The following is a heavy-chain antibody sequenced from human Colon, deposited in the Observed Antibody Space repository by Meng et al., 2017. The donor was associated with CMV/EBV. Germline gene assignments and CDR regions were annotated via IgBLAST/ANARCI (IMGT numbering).Heavy chain of an antibody. D-gene: IGHD3-22*01. J-gene: IGHJ4*02. CDR2: AYYGSDWYL. V-gene: IGHV6-1*01. CDR1: GDSVSSYAAA. CDR3: ARAYDSGYYDH. Sequence: SQTLSLTCDISGDSVSSYAAAWHWIRQSPSRGLEWLGRAYYGSDWYLDYAVSVKSRIIISPDTSKNQVSLQLSSVTPEDTAIYYCARAYDSGYYDHWGQGTLVTVSS.